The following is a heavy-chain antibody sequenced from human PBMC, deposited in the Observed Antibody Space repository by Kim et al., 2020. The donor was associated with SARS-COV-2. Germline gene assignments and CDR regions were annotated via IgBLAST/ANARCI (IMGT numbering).Heavy chain of an antibody. CDR3: ARRGGSWPYYYYYYGMDV. CDR2: IYYSGST. J-gene: IGHJ6*02. Sequence: GSLRLSCTVSGGSISSSSYYWGWIRQPPGKGLEWIGSIYYSGSTYYNPSLKSRVTISVDTSKNQFSLKLSSVTAADTAVYYCARRGGSWPYYYYYYGMDVWGQGTTVTVSS. V-gene: IGHV4-39*01. D-gene: IGHD2-15*01. CDR1: GGSISSSSYY.